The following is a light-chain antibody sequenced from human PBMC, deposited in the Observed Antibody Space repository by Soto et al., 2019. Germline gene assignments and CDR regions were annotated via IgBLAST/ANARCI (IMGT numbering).Light chain of an antibody. CDR2: DAS. J-gene: IGKJ1*01. CDR1: QSVSSSS. Sequence: EIVLTQSKGTLSCSPGERVTLYCKASQSVSSSSLAWYQQKRGQAPRLLIHDASSRATGIPDRFSGSGSGTDFTLTISRLEPEDFAVYYCQQYGSSPRTFGQGTNVDIK. V-gene: IGKV3-20*01. CDR3: QQYGSSPRT.